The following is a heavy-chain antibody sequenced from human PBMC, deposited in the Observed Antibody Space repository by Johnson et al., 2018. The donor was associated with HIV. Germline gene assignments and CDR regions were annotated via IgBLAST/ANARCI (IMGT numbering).Heavy chain of an antibody. CDR1: GFTFSSYA. V-gene: IGHV3-30-3*01. CDR2: ISYDGSNK. J-gene: IGHJ3*02. Sequence: QVQLVESGGGLVQPGGSLRLSCAASGFTFSSYAMHWVRQAPGKGLEWVAVISYDGSNKYYADSVKGRFTISRDNSKNTLYLQMNSLRAEDTAVYYCARVSSEDAFDIWGQGTMVTVSS. CDR3: ARVSSEDAFDI.